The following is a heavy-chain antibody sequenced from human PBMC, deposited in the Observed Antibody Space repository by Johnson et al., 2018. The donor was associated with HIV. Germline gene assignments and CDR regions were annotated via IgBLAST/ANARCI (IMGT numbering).Heavy chain of an antibody. CDR3: ARDPGYSAFDI. J-gene: IGHJ3*02. V-gene: IGHV3-7*05. CDR2: LKEDSSEK. Sequence: EVQLVESGGGLVQPGGSLRLSCAASGFIFNDYWMSWVRQSPGKGLEFVANLKEDSSEKSYVASVRGRFTISRDNAKNSVLLQMNNLRAEDTAIYYCARDPGYSAFDIWGQGTVVTVSS. D-gene: IGHD1-1*01. CDR1: GFIFNDYW.